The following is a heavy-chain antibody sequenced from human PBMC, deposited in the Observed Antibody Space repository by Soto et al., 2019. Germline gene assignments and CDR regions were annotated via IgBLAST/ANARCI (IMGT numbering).Heavy chain of an antibody. D-gene: IGHD6-19*01. V-gene: IGHV3-11*01. J-gene: IGHJ3*02. CDR2: ISSSGSTI. CDR1: GFTFSDYY. Sequence: GGSLRLSCAASGFTFSDYYMSWIRQAPGKGLEWVSYISSSGSTIYYADSVKGRFTISRDNAKNSLYLQMNSLRAEDTAVYYCARPGYSSGWYDHSVAFDIWGQGTMVTVSS. CDR3: ARPGYSSGWYDHSVAFDI.